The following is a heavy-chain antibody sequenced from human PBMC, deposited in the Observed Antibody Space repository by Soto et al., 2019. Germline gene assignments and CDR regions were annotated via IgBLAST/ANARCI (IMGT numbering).Heavy chain of an antibody. D-gene: IGHD3-22*01. J-gene: IGHJ3*02. CDR2: LYYSGST. CDR3: AREVGYYESGGYYPDTFDI. CDR1: GGSISSDY. Sequence: SETLSLTCTVSGGSISSDYWSWIRQPPGKGLEWIGYLYYSGSTNYNPSLGSRVTISVDTSKNQFSLKLRSVTAADTAVYYCAREVGYYESGGYYPDTFDIWGQGKMVTV. V-gene: IGHV4-59*01.